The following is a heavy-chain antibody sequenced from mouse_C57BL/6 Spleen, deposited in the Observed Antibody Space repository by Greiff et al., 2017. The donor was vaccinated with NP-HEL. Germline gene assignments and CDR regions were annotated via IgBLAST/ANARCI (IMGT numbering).Heavy chain of an antibody. D-gene: IGHD2-5*01. CDR3: ARPYYSNYAFDY. CDR2: IYPGDGDT. Sequence: QVQLQQSGPELVKPGASVKISCKASGYAFSSSWMNWVKQRPGKGLEWIGRIYPGDGDTNYNGKFKGKATLTADKSSSTAYMQLSSLTSEDSAVYFCARPYYSNYAFDYWGQGTTLTVSS. J-gene: IGHJ2*01. CDR1: GYAFSSSW. V-gene: IGHV1-82*01.